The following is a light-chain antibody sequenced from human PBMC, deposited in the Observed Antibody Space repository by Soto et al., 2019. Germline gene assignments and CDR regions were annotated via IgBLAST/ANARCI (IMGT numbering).Light chain of an antibody. Sequence: DIVMTQSPLSLPVTPGEPASISCRSSQSLLHSNGYTYLYWYLQKPVQSPQLLIYLGSNRASGVPDRDSGIGSGTDFTLKISRVKAEDVWVYYSMQALQTSVTFGQGTNLQIK. V-gene: IGKV2-28*01. J-gene: IGKJ2*01. CDR2: LGS. CDR3: MQALQTSVT. CDR1: QSLLHSNGYTY.